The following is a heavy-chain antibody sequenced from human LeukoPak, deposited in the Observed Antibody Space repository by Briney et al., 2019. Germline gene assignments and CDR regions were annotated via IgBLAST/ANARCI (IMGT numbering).Heavy chain of an antibody. CDR2: IYYSGST. CDR3: ARGSSGSDFDY. V-gene: IGHV4-39*07. Sequence: PSETLSLTCTVSGGSISSSSYYWGWIRQPPGKGLEWIGSIYYSGSTYYNPSLKSRVTISVDTSKNQFSLKLSSVTAADTAVYYCARGSSGSDFDYWGQGTLVTASS. J-gene: IGHJ4*02. D-gene: IGHD3-3*01. CDR1: GGSISSSSYY.